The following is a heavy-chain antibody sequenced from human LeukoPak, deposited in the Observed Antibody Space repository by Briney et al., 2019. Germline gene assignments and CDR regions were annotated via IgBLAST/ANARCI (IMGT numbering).Heavy chain of an antibody. CDR3: VELGITMIGGV. CDR1: GFSFSTYN. V-gene: IGHV3-48*03. Sequence: GGSLRLSCEASGFSFSTYNMNWVRQAPGKGLEWVSYISSSGSTIYYADSVKGRFTISRDNAKNSLYLQMNSLRAEDTAVYYCVELGITMIGGVWGKGTTVTISS. J-gene: IGHJ6*04. CDR2: ISSSGSTI. D-gene: IGHD3-10*02.